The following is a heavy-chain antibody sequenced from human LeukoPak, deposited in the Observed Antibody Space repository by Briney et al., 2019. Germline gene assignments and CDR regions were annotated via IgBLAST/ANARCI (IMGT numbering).Heavy chain of an antibody. D-gene: IGHD2-2*01. J-gene: IGHJ5*02. CDR3: ARQKVVPAESGFDP. Sequence: NPSETLSLTCTVSGGSISSYYWSWIRQPPGKGLEWIGYIYYSGSTNYNPSLKSRVTISVDTSKNQFSLKLSSVTAADTAVYYCARQKVVPAESGFDPWGQGTLVTVSS. CDR2: IYYSGST. CDR1: GGSISSYY. V-gene: IGHV4-59*01.